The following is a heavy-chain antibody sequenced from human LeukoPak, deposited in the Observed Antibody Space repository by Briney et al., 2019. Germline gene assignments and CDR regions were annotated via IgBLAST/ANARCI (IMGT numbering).Heavy chain of an antibody. Sequence: SVKVSCKASGGTFSSYAIHWVRQAPGQGLEWMGGIIRIFSTTNYAQKFQGRVTISADESTSTAYMELSSLRAEDTAIYYCAKDLGDWSAAQIDCWGQGTLVTVSS. CDR3: AKDLGDWSAAQIDC. D-gene: IGHD3/OR15-3a*01. J-gene: IGHJ4*02. CDR2: IIRIFSTT. V-gene: IGHV1-69*13. CDR1: GGTFSSYA.